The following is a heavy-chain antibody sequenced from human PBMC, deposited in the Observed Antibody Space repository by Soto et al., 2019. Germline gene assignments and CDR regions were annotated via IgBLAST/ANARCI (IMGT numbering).Heavy chain of an antibody. D-gene: IGHD4-17*01. CDR3: ARGIKYGVYSRRFDP. CDR2: INPNSGNT. CDR1: GYIFTNYD. V-gene: IGHV1-8*01. J-gene: IGHJ5*02. Sequence: QVQLVQSGAEVKKPVASVKVSCNASGYIFTNYDINWVRQATGQGLEYLGWINPNSGNTGYVQRVQGRVTMTRNTSIYTAYMELSSLRAEDTAVYYCARGIKYGVYSRRFDPWVQGTLVTVSS.